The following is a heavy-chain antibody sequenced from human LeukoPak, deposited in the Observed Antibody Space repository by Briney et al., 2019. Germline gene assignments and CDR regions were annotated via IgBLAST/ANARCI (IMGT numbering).Heavy chain of an antibody. J-gene: IGHJ4*02. CDR2: IYHSGST. CDR3: ARGGYYYDSSGYCDFDY. CDR1: GYSISSGYY. Sequence: PSETLSLTCTVSGYSISSGYYWGWIRQPPGKGLEWIGSIYHSGSTYYNPSLKSRVTISVDTSKNQFSLKLSSVTAADTAVYYCARGGYYYDSSGYCDFDYWGQGTLVTVSS. D-gene: IGHD3-22*01. V-gene: IGHV4-38-2*02.